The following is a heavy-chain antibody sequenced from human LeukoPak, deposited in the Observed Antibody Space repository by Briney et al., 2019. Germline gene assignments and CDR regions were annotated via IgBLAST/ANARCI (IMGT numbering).Heavy chain of an antibody. V-gene: IGHV3-7*01. CDR1: GFTFSSYW. D-gene: IGHD6-19*01. J-gene: IGHJ3*02. CDR3: ARDPAQWPDAFDI. Sequence: GGSLRLSCAASGFTFSSYWMSWVRQAPGKGLEWVANIKQDGSEKYYVDSVKGRFTISRDNAKNSLYLQMNGLRAEDTAVYYCARDPAQWPDAFDIWGQGTMVTVSS. CDR2: IKQDGSEK.